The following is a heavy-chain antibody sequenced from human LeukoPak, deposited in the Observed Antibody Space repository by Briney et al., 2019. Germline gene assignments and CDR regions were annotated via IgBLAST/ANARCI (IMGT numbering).Heavy chain of an antibody. D-gene: IGHD6-6*01. CDR1: GGTFSSYA. V-gene: IGHV1-18*01. CDR2: ISGYNGNT. Sequence: GASVKVSCKASGGTFSSYAISWVRQAPGQGLEWMAWISGYNGNTNYAQKLQGRVTMTTDTSTSTASMELRSLRSDDTAVYYCARRTYSSSSSIFDYWGQGTLVTVSS. J-gene: IGHJ4*02. CDR3: ARRTYSSSSSIFDY.